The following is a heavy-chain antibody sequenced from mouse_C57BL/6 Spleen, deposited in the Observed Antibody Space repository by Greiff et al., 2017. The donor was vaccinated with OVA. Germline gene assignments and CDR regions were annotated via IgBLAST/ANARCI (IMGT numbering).Heavy chain of an antibody. J-gene: IGHJ2*01. CDR1: GYTFTSYW. V-gene: IGHV1-74*01. Sequence: QVQLQQPGAELVKPGASVKVSCKASGYTFTSYWLHWVKQRPVQGLEWIGRIHPSDSDTNYNQKFKGKATLTVDKSSRTAYMQLSSLTSEDSAVFDCAMGENGYDLDYWGQGTTRTVSS. CDR2: IHPSDSDT. CDR3: AMGENGYDLDY. D-gene: IGHD2-2*01.